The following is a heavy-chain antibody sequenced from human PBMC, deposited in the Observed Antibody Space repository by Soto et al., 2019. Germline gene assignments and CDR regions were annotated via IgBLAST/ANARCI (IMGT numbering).Heavy chain of an antibody. Sequence: LSLTCAVSGASISRGGSAWSWIRQSPGTCLEWIGYVYHNGITNYNPSLKSRVTISVDKSQNQFSLSLNSVTAADTAVYYCARGLAVRGSYGLDVWGQGTTVTVS. CDR3: ARGLAVRGSYGLDV. V-gene: IGHV4-30-2*06. CDR2: VYHNGIT. J-gene: IGHJ6*02. CDR1: GASISRGGSA. D-gene: IGHD3-10*01.